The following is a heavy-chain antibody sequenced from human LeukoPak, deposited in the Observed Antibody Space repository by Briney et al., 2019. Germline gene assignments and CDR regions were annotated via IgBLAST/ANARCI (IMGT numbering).Heavy chain of an antibody. CDR3: ARERAAGYNWFDP. CDR1: GDSVSSNSAA. V-gene: IGHV6-1*01. D-gene: IGHD6-13*01. J-gene: IGHJ5*02. CDR2: TYYRSKWYN. Sequence: SQTLSLICAISGDSVSSNSAAWNWIRQSPSGGLEWLGRTYYRSKWYNDYAVSVKSRITINPDTSKNQFSLQLNSVTPEDTAVYYCARERAAGYNWFDPWGQGTLVTVSS.